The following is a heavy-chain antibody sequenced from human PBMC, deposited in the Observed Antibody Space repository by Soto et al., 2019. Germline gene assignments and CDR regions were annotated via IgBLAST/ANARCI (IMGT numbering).Heavy chain of an antibody. Sequence: SETLSLTCTVSGGSLSSDAFYWGWIRQPPGKGLDWIGSIYYSGSTYYKPSLKSRVTISVDTSKNQFSLRLPSVTAADTAVYYCARHRKYNTRWSRKGSYYFDYWGQGTLVTVSS. CDR1: GGSLSSDAFY. J-gene: IGHJ4*02. CDR3: ARHRKYNTRWSRKGSYYFDY. D-gene: IGHD6-13*01. V-gene: IGHV4-39*01. CDR2: IYYSGST.